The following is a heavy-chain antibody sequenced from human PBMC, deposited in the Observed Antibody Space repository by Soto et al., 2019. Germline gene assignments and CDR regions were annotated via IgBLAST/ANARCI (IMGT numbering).Heavy chain of an antibody. CDR1: GFTFSDYY. CDR3: ARDLGYYDSSGYFDY. CDR2: ISSSGSII. D-gene: IGHD3-22*01. Sequence: GGSLRLSCAASGFTFSDYYMIWIRQAPGKGLEWVSYISSSGSIIYYADSVKGRFTISRDNAKNSLYLQMNSLRAEDTAVYYCARDLGYYDSSGYFDYWGQGTLVTVS. V-gene: IGHV3-11*01. J-gene: IGHJ4*02.